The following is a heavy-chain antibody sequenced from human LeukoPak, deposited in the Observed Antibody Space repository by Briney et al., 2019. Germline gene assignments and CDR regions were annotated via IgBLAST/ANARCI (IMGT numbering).Heavy chain of an antibody. J-gene: IGHJ4*02. Sequence: SQTLSLTCTVSSGSISSGYYYWSWIRQPAGKGLEWIGRIYISGSTNYSPSLKSRVTISLDTSKNEFSLRLSSVTAADTAVYYCARVSYGYYVDYWGQGTLVTVSS. CDR1: SGSISSGYYY. V-gene: IGHV4-61*02. D-gene: IGHD5-18*01. CDR2: IYISGST. CDR3: ARVSYGYYVDY.